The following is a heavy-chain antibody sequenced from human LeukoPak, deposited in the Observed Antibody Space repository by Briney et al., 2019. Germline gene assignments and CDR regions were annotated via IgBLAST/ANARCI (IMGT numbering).Heavy chain of an antibody. CDR2: INWNGGRT. J-gene: IGHJ5*02. CDR3: ARDGIRSSWLGNWFDP. V-gene: IGHV3-20*01. D-gene: IGHD6-13*01. CDR1: GFTFDDYG. Sequence: GGSLRLSCAVSGFTFDDYGMSWVRQAPGKGLEWVSGINWNGGRTGYADSVKGRFTISRDNAKNFLYLQMNGLRAEDTAFYHCARDGIRSSWLGNWFDPWGQGTLVTVSS.